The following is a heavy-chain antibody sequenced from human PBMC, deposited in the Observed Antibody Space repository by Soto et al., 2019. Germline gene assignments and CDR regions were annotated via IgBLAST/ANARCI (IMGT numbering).Heavy chain of an antibody. CDR3: AKEGFPVGLLWFGELRKVTPCYFDY. J-gene: IGHJ4*02. V-gene: IGHV3-23*01. CDR2: ISGSGGST. Sequence: GGSLRLSCAASGFTFSSYAMSWVRQAPGKGLEWVSAISGSGGSTYYADSVKGRFTISRDNSKNTLYLQMNSLRAEDTAVYYCAKEGFPVGLLWFGELRKVTPCYFDYWGQGTLVTVSS. CDR1: GFTFSSYA. D-gene: IGHD3-10*01.